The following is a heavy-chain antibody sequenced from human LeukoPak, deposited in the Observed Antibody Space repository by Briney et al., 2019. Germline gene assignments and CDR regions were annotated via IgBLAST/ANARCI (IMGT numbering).Heavy chain of an antibody. D-gene: IGHD6-13*01. CDR2: INPNSGGT. Sequence: ASVKASCKASGYTFTGYYMHWVRQAPGQGLEWMGWINPNSGGTNYAQKLQGRVTMTTDTSTSTAYMELRSLRSDDTAVYYCARDPFARYSSSWYGYYYGMDVWAKGPRSPSP. V-gene: IGHV1-2*02. CDR1: GYTFTGYY. J-gene: IGHJ6*02. CDR3: ARDPFARYSSSWYGYYYGMDV.